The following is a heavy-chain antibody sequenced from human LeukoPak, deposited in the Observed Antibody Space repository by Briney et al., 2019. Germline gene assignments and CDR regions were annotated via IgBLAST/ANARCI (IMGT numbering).Heavy chain of an antibody. CDR2: ISGSGGST. Sequence: GGSLRLSCAASGFTYSSHAMSWVRQAPGKGLEWVSHISGSGGSTYYADSVKGRFTISRDNSKNTLYLQMNSLRAEDTAVYYCAKAYGSGSYYHFDYWGRGTLVTVSS. D-gene: IGHD3-10*01. J-gene: IGHJ4*02. CDR3: AKAYGSGSYYHFDY. V-gene: IGHV3-23*01. CDR1: GFTYSSHA.